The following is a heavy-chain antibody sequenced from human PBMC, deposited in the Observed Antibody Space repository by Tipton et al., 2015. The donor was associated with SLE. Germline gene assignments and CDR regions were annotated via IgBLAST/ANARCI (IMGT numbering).Heavy chain of an antibody. V-gene: IGHV3-11*04. CDR3: ARDENYDFWSGYSLGY. CDR1: GFTFSDYY. J-gene: IGHJ4*02. Sequence: GSLRLSCAASGFTFSDYYMSWIRQAPGKGLEWVSYISSSGSTIYYADSVKGRFTISRDNAKNSLYLQMNSLRAEDTAVYYCARDENYDFWSGYSLGYWGQGTLVTVSS. CDR2: ISSSGSTI. D-gene: IGHD3-3*01.